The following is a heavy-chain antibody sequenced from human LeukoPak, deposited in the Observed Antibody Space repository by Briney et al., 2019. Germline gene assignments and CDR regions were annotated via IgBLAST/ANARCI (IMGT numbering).Heavy chain of an antibody. J-gene: IGHJ4*02. V-gene: IGHV4-59*08. CDR1: GGSISPYY. CDR3: ARLRGYSSATFDF. Sequence: SETLSLTCTVSGGSISPYYWGWLRQPPGKGLEWIAYIYHSGTTNFNPSLKSRVAISIDTSKNQFSLKLTSVTAADTAVYYCARLRGYSSATFDFWGQGTLVTVSS. D-gene: IGHD2-15*01. CDR2: IYHSGTT.